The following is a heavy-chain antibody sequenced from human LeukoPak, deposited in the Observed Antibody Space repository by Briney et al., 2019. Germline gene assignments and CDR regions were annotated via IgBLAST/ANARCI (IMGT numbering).Heavy chain of an antibody. CDR3: TRHNGDYCSGGSCYWNGVDY. D-gene: IGHD2-15*01. V-gene: IGHV3-73*01. CDR1: GFTFSGSA. J-gene: IGHJ4*02. Sequence: GGSLRLSCAASGFTFSGSAMHWVRQASGKGLEWVGRIRSEANSYATAYAASVKGRFIISRDDSKNTAYLQMNSLKTEDTAVYYCTRHNGDYCSGGSCYWNGVDYWGQGTLVTVSS. CDR2: IRSEANSYAT.